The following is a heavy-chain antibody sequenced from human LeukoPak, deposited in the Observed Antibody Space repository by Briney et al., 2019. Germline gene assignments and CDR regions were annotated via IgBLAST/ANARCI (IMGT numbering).Heavy chain of an antibody. CDR1: GFTFSSYG. CDR3: AKDVGATTDY. Sequence: GGSLRLSCAASGFTFSSYGMSWARQAPGKGLEWVSAISGSGGSTYYADSVKGRFTISRDNSKNTLYLQMNSLRAEDTAVYYCAKDVGATTDYWGQGTLVTVSS. J-gene: IGHJ4*02. D-gene: IGHD1-26*01. CDR2: ISGSGGST. V-gene: IGHV3-23*01.